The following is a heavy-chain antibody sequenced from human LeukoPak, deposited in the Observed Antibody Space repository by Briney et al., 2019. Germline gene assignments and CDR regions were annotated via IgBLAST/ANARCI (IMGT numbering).Heavy chain of an antibody. V-gene: IGHV3-23*01. D-gene: IGHD6-19*01. CDR2: ITGSGGST. J-gene: IGHJ6*03. CDR1: GFTFTTYA. CDR3: ARVAVAGEDYFYYMDV. Sequence: GGSLRLSCGASGFTFTTYAMTWVRQAPGNGLEWVSSITGSGGSTYYGDSVKGRFTISRDNAKNSLYLQMNSLRAEDTAVYYCARVAVAGEDYFYYMDVWGKGTTVTVSS.